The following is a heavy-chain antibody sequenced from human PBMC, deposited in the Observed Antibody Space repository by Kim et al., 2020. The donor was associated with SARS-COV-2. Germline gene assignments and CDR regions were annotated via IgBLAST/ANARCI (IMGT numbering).Heavy chain of an antibody. CDR3: ARVRFSITIFGVVIRLFDY. J-gene: IGHJ4*02. CDR2: IYYSGST. V-gene: IGHV4-30-4*01. Sequence: SETLSLTCTVSGGSISSGDYYWSWIRQPPGKGLEWIGYIYYSGSTYYNPSLKSRVTISVDTSKNQFSLQLSFMTAADTAVYYCARVRFSITIFGVVIRLFDYWGQGTLVTVSS. CDR1: GGSISSGDYY. D-gene: IGHD3-3*01.